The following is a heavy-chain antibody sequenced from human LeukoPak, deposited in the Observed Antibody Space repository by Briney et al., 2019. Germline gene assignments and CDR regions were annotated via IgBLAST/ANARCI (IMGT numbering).Heavy chain of an antibody. CDR2: INHSGST. V-gene: IGHV4-34*01. CDR3: ARGASRDGYNPPFDY. D-gene: IGHD5-24*01. CDR1: GGSFSGYY. Sequence: PSETLSLTCAVYGGSFSGYYWSWIRQPPGKGLEWIGEINHSGSTNYNPSLKSRVTISVDTSKNQFSLKLSSVTAADTAVYYCARGASRDGYNPPFDYWGQGTLVTVSS. J-gene: IGHJ4*02.